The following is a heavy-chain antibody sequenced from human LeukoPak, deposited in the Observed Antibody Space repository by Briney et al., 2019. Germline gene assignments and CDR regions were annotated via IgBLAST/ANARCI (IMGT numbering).Heavy chain of an antibody. CDR3: ARERNYDFWSGYYTGAFDI. CDR1: GGSISSYY. D-gene: IGHD3-3*01. Sequence: PSETLSLTCTVSGGSISSYYWSWIRHPPGKGLEWIGYIYYSGSTNYNPSLKSRVTISVDTSKNQFSLKLSSVTAADTAVYYCARERNYDFWSGYYTGAFDIWGQGTMVTVSS. J-gene: IGHJ3*02. CDR2: IYYSGST. V-gene: IGHV4-59*01.